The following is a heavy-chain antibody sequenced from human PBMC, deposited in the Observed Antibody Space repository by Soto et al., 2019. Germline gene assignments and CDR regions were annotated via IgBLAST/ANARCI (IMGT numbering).Heavy chain of an antibody. CDR3: GWIVVLRHSDPQAAYYYYGMDV. V-gene: IGHV2-70*11. D-gene: IGHD2-8*01. CDR2: IDWEDDK. CDR1: GFSLTTSGMC. J-gene: IGHJ6*01. Sequence: SGPTLVNPTQTLTLTCTFSGFSLTTSGMCVSWIRQPPGKALEWLARIDWEDDKYYSTSLKTRLTISKDTSKNQVVLTMTNMDPLDTAPYYRGWIVVLRHSDPQAAYYYYGMDVWGQATTVTVFS.